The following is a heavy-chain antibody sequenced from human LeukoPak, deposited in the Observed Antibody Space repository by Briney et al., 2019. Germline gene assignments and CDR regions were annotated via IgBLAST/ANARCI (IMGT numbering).Heavy chain of an antibody. CDR2: ISSSSSYI. V-gene: IGHV3-21*01. D-gene: IGHD1-26*01. J-gene: IGHJ4*02. CDR1: GFTFSSYS. CDR3: ARARVVGAGNYFDY. Sequence: GGSLRLSCAASGFTFSSYSMNWVRQAPGKGLEWVSSISSSSSYIYYADSVKGRFTISRDNAKNSLYLQMNSLRAEDTAVYYCARARVVGAGNYFDYWGQGTLVTVSS.